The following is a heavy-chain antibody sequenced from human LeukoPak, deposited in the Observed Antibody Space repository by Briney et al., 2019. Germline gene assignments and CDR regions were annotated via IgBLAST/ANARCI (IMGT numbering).Heavy chain of an antibody. V-gene: IGHV3-21*01. J-gene: IGHJ6*03. CDR1: GFTFSSYS. CDR3: AREGHYYYMDV. Sequence: GGSLRLSCAASGFTFSSYSMNWVRQAPGKGLEWVSSISSSSSYIYYADSVKGRFTISRDNAKNPLYLQMNSLRAEDTAVYYCAREGHYYYMDVWGKGTTVTVSS. CDR2: ISSSSSYI.